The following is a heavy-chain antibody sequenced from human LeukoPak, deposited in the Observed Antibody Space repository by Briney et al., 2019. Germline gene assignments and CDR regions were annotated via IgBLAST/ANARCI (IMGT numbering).Heavy chain of an antibody. CDR2: INHSGST. CDR3: ARGKYPGYSSGWGKRYFDY. J-gene: IGHJ4*02. Sequence: PSETLSLTCAVYGGSFSSYYWSWIRQPPGKGLEWIGEINHSGSTNYNPSLKSRVTISVDTSKNQFSLKLSSVTAADTAVYYCARGKYPGYSSGWGKRYFDYWGQGTLVTVSP. CDR1: GGSFSSYY. V-gene: IGHV4-34*01. D-gene: IGHD6-19*01.